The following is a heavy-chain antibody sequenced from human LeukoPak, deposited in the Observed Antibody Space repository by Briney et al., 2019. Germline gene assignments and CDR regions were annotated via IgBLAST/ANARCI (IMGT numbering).Heavy chain of an antibody. Sequence: GGSLRLSCAASGFPFSAYAMSWVRQAPGKGLEWVSAISASGDTTYYADSVKGRFTISRDNSKNTLYLQMNSLRAEDTAVYYCAKELAGWYYDSSGYLDYWGKGTTVTVSS. CDR1: GFPFSAYA. J-gene: IGHJ6*04. V-gene: IGHV3-23*01. CDR2: ISASGDTT. CDR3: AKELAGWYYDSSGYLDY. D-gene: IGHD3-22*01.